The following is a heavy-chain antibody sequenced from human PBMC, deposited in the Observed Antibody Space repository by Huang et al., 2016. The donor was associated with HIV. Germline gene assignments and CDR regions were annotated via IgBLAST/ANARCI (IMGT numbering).Heavy chain of an antibody. CDR3: VRDQGRLAVGGIDNWFDP. CDR2: VYDSGTT. CDR1: GDSVSSHY. J-gene: IGHJ5*02. D-gene: IGHD6-19*01. V-gene: IGHV4-59*02. Sequence: QVRLQESGPGLVKPSETLSLSCTVSGDSVSSHYWGWIRHPPGKGLEWIGTVYDSGTTKYNPRLKSLITISVDTSKNGFSLNMTSVSAADTAMYFCVRDQGRLAVGGIDNWFDPWGQGALVTVSS.